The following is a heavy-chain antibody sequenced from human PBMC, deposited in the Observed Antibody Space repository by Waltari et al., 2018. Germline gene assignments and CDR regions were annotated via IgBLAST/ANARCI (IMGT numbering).Heavy chain of an antibody. CDR3: ARGSPHFNWNYGYYYYGMDV. Sequence: QVQLVQSGAEVKKPGASVKVSCKASGYTFTSYDINWVRQATGQGLEWMGWMNPNSGNTGYAQKFQGRVTMTRNTSISTAYMELSSLRSEDTAVYYCARGSPHFNWNYGYYYYGMDVWGQGTTVTVSS. CDR2: MNPNSGNT. CDR1: GYTFTSYD. V-gene: IGHV1-8*01. J-gene: IGHJ6*02. D-gene: IGHD1-7*01.